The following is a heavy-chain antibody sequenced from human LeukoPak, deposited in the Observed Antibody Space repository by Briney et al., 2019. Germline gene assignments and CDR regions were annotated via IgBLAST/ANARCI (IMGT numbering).Heavy chain of an antibody. J-gene: IGHJ4*02. CDR1: GFTFSNAW. CDR2: IKSKTDGGTT. D-gene: IGHD6-13*01. CDR3: ASPGIAAAAPYYFDY. Sequence: GGSLRLSCAASGFTFSNAWMSWVRQAPGKGLEWVGRIKSKTDGGTTDYAAPVKGRFTISRDNAKNSLYLQMNSLRAEDTAVYYCASPGIAAAAPYYFDYWGQGTLATVSS. V-gene: IGHV3-15*01.